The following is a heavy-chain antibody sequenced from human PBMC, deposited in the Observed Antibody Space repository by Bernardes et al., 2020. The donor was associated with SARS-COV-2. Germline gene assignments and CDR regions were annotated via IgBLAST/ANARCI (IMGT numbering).Heavy chain of an antibody. V-gene: IGHV2-5*02. D-gene: IGHD4-17*01. CDR1: GFSLSTSGVG. J-gene: IGHJ6*02. Sequence: SGPTLVKLTQTLTLTCTFSGFSLSTSGVGVGWIRQPPGKALEWLALIYWDDDKRYSPSLKSRLTITKDTSKNQVVLTMTNMDPVDTATYYCARQPYGDYVYYYGMDVWGQGTTVTVSS. CDR2: IYWDDDK. CDR3: ARQPYGDYVYYYGMDV.